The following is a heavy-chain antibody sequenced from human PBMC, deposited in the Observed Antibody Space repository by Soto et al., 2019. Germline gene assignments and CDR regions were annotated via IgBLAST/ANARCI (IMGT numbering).Heavy chain of an antibody. J-gene: IGHJ4*02. D-gene: IGHD3-9*01. CDR1: GGSISSGGYY. V-gene: IGHV4-31*03. Sequence: KPSETLSLTCTVSGGSISSGGYYWSWIRQHPGKGLEWIGYIYYSGSTYYNPSLKSRVTISVDTSKNQFSLKLSSVTAADTAVYYCARGGDFYDILTGPYPGAFDYWGQGTLVTVSS. CDR2: IYYSGST. CDR3: ARGGDFYDILTGPYPGAFDY.